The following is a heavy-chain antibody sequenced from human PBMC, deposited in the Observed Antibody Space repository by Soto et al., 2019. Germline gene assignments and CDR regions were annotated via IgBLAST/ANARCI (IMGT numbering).Heavy chain of an antibody. CDR3: ARARGFYYYYYGMDV. J-gene: IGHJ6*02. CDR2: IYYSGST. CDR1: GGSISSGGYY. V-gene: IGHV4-31*03. Sequence: SETLSLTCTVSGGSISSGGYYWSWIRQHPGKGLEWIGYIYYSGSTYYNPSLKSRVTISVDTSKNQFSLKLSSVTAADTAVYYCARARGFYYYYYGMDVWGQGTTVTVSS.